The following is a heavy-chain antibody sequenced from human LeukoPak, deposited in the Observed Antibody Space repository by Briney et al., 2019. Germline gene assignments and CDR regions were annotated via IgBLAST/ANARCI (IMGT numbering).Heavy chain of an antibody. J-gene: IGHJ3*02. D-gene: IGHD1-14*01. Sequence: ASVKVSCKASGYTFTGYYVHWVRQAPGQGLEWMGRINGNSGGTDYAKNFQGRVTMTRDTSISTAYMELRWLTSDDTAVYYCARDLFTRKTLGNWDSRAFHIWGQGTMVTVSS. CDR3: ARDLFTRKTLGNWDSRAFHI. V-gene: IGHV1-2*06. CDR2: INGNSGGT. CDR1: GYTFTGYY.